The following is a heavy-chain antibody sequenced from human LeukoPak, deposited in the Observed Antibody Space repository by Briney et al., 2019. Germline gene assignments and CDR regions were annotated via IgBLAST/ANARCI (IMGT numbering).Heavy chain of an antibody. Sequence: SETLSLTCTVSGGSISSGSYYWGWIRQPPGKGLEWIGSIFYSGNTYNNPSFKSRVTISVDTSKNQFSLKLSSVTAADTAVYYCARRSPGDIAAAGSFDYWGQGTLVTVSS. J-gene: IGHJ4*02. CDR2: IFYSGNT. CDR3: ARRSPGDIAAAGSFDY. CDR1: GGSISSGSYY. D-gene: IGHD6-13*01. V-gene: IGHV4-39*07.